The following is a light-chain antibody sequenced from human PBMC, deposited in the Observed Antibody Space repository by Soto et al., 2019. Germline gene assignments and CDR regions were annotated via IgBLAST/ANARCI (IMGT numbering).Light chain of an antibody. V-gene: IGLV2-23*02. CDR1: SSDVGSYDL. J-gene: IGLJ1*01. CDR3: CSYAGSDTYV. CDR2: DVT. Sequence: QSVLTQPASVSGSPGQSITISCTGTSSDVGSYDLVSWYQQHPGKAPKLVISDVTKRPSGVSNRFSGSKSGNTASLTISELQAEDEADYYCCSYAGSDTYVFGTGTKVTDL.